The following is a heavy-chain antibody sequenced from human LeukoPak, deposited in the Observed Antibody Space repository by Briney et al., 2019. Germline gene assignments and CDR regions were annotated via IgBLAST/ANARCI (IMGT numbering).Heavy chain of an antibody. CDR3: ARDIIQDGSGRYYFDYYYGMHL. CDR1: GFTFSSYG. CDR2: ISSSSSYI. Sequence: GGSLRLSCAASGFTFSSYGMHWVRQAPGKGLEWVSSISSSSSYIYYADSVKGRFTISRDNAKNSLYLQMHSLRAEDTAVYYCARDIIQDGSGRYYFDYYYGMHLWPQETTVTVPS. J-gene: IGHJ6*02. D-gene: IGHD3-10*01. V-gene: IGHV3-21*01.